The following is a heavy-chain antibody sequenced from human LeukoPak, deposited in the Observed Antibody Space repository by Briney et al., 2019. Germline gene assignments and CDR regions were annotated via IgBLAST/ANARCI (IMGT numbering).Heavy chain of an antibody. V-gene: IGHV4-39*07. CDR2: INHSGST. Sequence: PSETLSLTCTVSGGSISSSSYYWGWIRQPPGKGLEWIGEINHSGSTNYNPSLKSRATISVDTSKNQFSLKLSSVTAADTAVYYCVSTYSSGWSDGDDAFDIWGQGTMVTVSS. D-gene: IGHD6-19*01. CDR3: VSTYSSGWSDGDDAFDI. CDR1: GGSISSSSYY. J-gene: IGHJ3*02.